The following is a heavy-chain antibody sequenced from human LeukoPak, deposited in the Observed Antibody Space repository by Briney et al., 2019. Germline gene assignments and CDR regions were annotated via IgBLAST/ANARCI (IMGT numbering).Heavy chain of an antibody. Sequence: SETLSLTCAVYGGSFSGYYWGWSRHPPGKGPEWIGEINHSGSTNYNPSLKSRVTISVDTSKNQFSLKLSSVTAAHTAVYYCARGKRYCSSTSCYSRRWFDPWGQGTLVTVSS. CDR2: INHSGST. D-gene: IGHD2-2*01. CDR3: ARGKRYCSSTSCYSRRWFDP. CDR1: GGSFSGYY. J-gene: IGHJ5*02. V-gene: IGHV4-34*01.